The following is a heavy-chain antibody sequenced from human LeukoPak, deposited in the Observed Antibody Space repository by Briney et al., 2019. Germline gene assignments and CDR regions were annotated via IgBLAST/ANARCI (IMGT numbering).Heavy chain of an antibody. D-gene: IGHD3-22*01. V-gene: IGHV1-18*01. CDR2: ISAYNGNT. Sequence: ASVKVSCKASGYTFTSYGISWVRQAPGQGLEWMGWISAYNGNTNYAQKLQGRVTMTTDTSTSTAYMELRSLGSDDTAVYYCARASDYYDSSGYSIHDAFDIWGQGTMVTVSS. J-gene: IGHJ3*02. CDR3: ARASDYYDSSGYSIHDAFDI. CDR1: GYTFTSYG.